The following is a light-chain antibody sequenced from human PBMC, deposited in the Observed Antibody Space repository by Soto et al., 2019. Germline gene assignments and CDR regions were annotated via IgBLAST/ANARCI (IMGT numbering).Light chain of an antibody. CDR3: QQSYSNPWT. V-gene: IGKV1-39*01. CDR2: AAS. CDR1: QSIGDS. J-gene: IGKJ1*01. Sequence: GDRVTITCRASQSIGDSLAWYQQKPGKAPYVLIHAASSLQSGVPSRFSGSRSGTDFTLTINRLQPEDFATYFCQQSYSNPWTFGQGTKVDIK.